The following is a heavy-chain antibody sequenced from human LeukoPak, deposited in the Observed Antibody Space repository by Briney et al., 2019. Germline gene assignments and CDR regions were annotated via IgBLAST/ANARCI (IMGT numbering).Heavy chain of an antibody. CDR2: IDPGDSQT. Sequence: GESLKISCKGSGYSFTSYWIGWVRQMPGKGLELMGIIDPGDSQTRYSPSFQGQVTISADKSISTAYLQWSSLNISDTATYYCARLNDGFDIWGQGTMVPVSS. D-gene: IGHD1-1*01. CDR3: ARLNDGFDI. V-gene: IGHV5-51*01. CDR1: GYSFTSYW. J-gene: IGHJ3*02.